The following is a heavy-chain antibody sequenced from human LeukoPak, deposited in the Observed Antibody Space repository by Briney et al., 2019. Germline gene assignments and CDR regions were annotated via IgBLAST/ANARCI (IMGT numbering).Heavy chain of an antibody. J-gene: IGHJ4*02. V-gene: IGHV3-48*04. Sequence: GGSLRLSCAASGFTFSSYWMSWVRQVPGKGLEWVSYIDSSASTTYYAGSVQGRFTISRDNAKNSLYLQMRSLRVEDTAFYYCASAHGGSGYDRPFDYWGQGTLVTVSS. CDR3: ASAHGGSGYDRPFDY. CDR1: GFTFSSYW. CDR2: IDSSASTT. D-gene: IGHD5-12*01.